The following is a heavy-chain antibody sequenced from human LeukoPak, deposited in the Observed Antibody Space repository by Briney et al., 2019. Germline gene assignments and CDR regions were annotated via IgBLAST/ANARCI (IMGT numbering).Heavy chain of an antibody. Sequence: GGSLRLSCAASGFTFSSYGMHWVRQAPGKGLEWVAVISYDGSNKYYADSVKGRFTISRDNSKNTLYLQMNSLRAEDTAVYYCASPFRMIVDHWGQGTLVTVSS. J-gene: IGHJ5*02. V-gene: IGHV3-30*03. CDR2: ISYDGSNK. D-gene: IGHD3-22*01. CDR1: GFTFSSYG. CDR3: ASPFRMIVDH.